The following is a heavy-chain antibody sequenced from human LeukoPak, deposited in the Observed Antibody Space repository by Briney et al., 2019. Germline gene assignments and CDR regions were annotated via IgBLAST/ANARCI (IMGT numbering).Heavy chain of an antibody. J-gene: IGHJ3*02. Sequence: PGGSLRLPCAASGFTFSSYVMSWVRQAPGKGLEWVSRVSSSGDSTYYADSVKGRFTVSRDNSKNTLYLQMNSLGAEDTGVYYCAKNYYDSSGYYPDAFDIWGQGAMVTVSS. CDR3: AKNYYDSSGYYPDAFDI. D-gene: IGHD3-22*01. CDR1: GFTFSSYV. V-gene: IGHV3-23*01. CDR2: VSSSGDST.